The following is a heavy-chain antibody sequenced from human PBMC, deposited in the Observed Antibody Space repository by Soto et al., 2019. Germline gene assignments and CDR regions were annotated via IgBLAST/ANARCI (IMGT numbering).Heavy chain of an antibody. D-gene: IGHD2-2*01. CDR2: ISGSGGST. V-gene: IGHV3-23*01. CDR3: AKVYGGIVVVPAAPEDAFDV. Sequence: GSLRLSCAASGFTFSSYAMSLGRQAPGKGLEWVSAISGSGGSTYYADSVKGRFTISRDNSKNTLYLQMNSLRAEDTAVYYCAKVYGGIVVVPAAPEDAFDVWGQGTMVTVSS. J-gene: IGHJ3*01. CDR1: GFTFSSYA.